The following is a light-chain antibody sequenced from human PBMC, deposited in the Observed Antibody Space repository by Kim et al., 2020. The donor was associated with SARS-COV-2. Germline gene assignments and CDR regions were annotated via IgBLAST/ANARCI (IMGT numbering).Light chain of an antibody. CDR3: EVWDTGSDHWV. J-gene: IGLJ3*02. CDR2: YDS. V-gene: IGLV3-21*04. Sequence: YELTQPPSVSVAPGKTARITCGGDDLGSKSVHWYQQKPGQAPVLVIFYDSDRPSGIPERLSGSHSGNTATLTISRVEAGDEADYYCEVWDTGSDHWVFG. CDR1: DLGSKS.